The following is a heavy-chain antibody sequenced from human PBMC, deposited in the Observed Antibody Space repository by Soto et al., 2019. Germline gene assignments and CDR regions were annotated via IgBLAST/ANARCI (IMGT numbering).Heavy chain of an antibody. CDR3: ARSGDNNNRLDY. D-gene: IGHD2-21*02. V-gene: IGHV3-11*06. Sequence: QVQLVESGGGLVKPGGSLRLSCEGSGFTFSDYYISWIRQAPGKGLEWISYSSNSGTFSRYADSVKGRFSISRDNTKNLLYLQMTSLRAEDTAVYYCARSGDNNNRLDYWGQGTPVTVSS. J-gene: IGHJ4*02. CDR2: SSNSGTFS. CDR1: GFTFSDYY.